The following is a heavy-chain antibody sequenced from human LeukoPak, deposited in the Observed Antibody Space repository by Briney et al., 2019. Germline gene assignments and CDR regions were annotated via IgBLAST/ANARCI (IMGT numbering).Heavy chain of an antibody. V-gene: IGHV4-4*07. D-gene: IGHD3-10*01. J-gene: IGHJ5*02. CDR2: IYTSGST. CDR3: ARGRVLLWFGELLMSWFDP. CDR1: GGSISSYY. Sequence: SETLSLTCTVSGGSISSYYWSWIRQPAGKGLEWIGRIYTSGSTNYNPSLKSRVTMSVDTSKNQFSLKLSSVTAADTAVYYCARGRVLLWFGELLMSWFDPWGQGTLVTVSS.